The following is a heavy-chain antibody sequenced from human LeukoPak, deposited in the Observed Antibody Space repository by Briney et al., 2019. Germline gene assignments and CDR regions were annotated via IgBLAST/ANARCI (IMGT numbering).Heavy chain of an antibody. Sequence: GGSLRLSCAASGFTFSSYEMNWVRQAPGKGLEWVSYISSSGSTIYYADSVKGRFTISRDNAKNSLYLQMNSLRAEDTAVYYCASAHPFWSCLGVYYMDVWGKGTTVTVSS. D-gene: IGHD3-3*01. CDR2: ISSSGSTI. CDR1: GFTFSSYE. V-gene: IGHV3-48*03. J-gene: IGHJ6*03. CDR3: ASAHPFWSCLGVYYMDV.